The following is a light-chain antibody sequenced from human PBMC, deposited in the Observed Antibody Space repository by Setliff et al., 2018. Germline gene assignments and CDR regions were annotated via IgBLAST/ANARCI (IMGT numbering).Light chain of an antibody. V-gene: IGLV2-14*03. J-gene: IGLJ1*01. CDR2: NVS. CDR3: NAYTSRSTYV. CDR1: SSDVGSYDL. Sequence: QSALTQPASVSGSPGQSITISCSGTSSDVGSYDLVSWYQQRPGKAPKLIIYNVSGRPSGVSHRFSGSKSDNTASLTISGLQAEDEADYYCNAYTSRSTYVFGSGTKVTVL.